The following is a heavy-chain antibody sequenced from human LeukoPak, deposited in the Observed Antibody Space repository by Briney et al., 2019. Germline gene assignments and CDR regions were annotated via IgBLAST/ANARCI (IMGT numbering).Heavy chain of an antibody. CDR1: GGSFSGYY. J-gene: IGHJ4*02. CDR3: AKRGGYSSSRPRYFDY. D-gene: IGHD6-13*01. CDR2: INHSGST. V-gene: IGHV4-34*01. Sequence: SETLSLTCAVYGGSFSGYYWSWIRQPPGKGLEWIGEINHSGSTNYNPSLKSRVTISVDTSKNQFSLKLSSVTAADTAVYYCAKRGGYSSSRPRYFDYWGQGTLVTVSS.